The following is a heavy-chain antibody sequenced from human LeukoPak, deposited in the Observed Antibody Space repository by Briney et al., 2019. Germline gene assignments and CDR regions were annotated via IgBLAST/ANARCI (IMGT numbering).Heavy chain of an antibody. CDR3: ARDRSGDDDFWSGYYTNYFAP. J-gene: IGHJ5*02. D-gene: IGHD3-3*01. CDR2: ISYDGSNE. Sequence: GGSLRLSGAGSGFTFSTYGMHWVRQAPGKGLEGVAFISYDGSNEDYADSVKVRFTISRDNAKNSLDLQMNSLRAADTAVYYCARDRSGDDDFWSGYYTNYFAPWGQGTLVTVSS. CDR1: GFTFSTYG. V-gene: IGHV3-30*03.